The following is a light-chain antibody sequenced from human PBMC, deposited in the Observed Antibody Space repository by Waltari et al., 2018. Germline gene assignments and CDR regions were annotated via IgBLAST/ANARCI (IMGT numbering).Light chain of an antibody. V-gene: IGKV4-1*01. CDR2: WAS. Sequence: DIVMTQSPDSLAMSLGERATINCKSNQSVLYSSNNKNYLAWYQQKPGQPPKLLIYWASTRESGVPDRFSGSGSETDFTLTVSSLQAEDVAVYYCQQYYSTPTFGQGTKLEIK. J-gene: IGKJ2*01. CDR1: QSVLYSSNNKNY. CDR3: QQYYSTPT.